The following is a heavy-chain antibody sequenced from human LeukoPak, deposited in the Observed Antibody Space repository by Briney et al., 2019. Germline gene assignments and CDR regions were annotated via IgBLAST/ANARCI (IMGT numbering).Heavy chain of an antibody. CDR3: ARAKHGGKHDY. CDR2: INHSGST. Sequence: AETLSLTCAIYVRSFSRYYWSGIPQPPGKALEWIGEINHSGSTNYSTSLKSRVTISVDTSKNQSSLKLSSVTAADTAVYYCARAKHGGKHDYWGEGTLVTVSS. D-gene: IGHD4-23*01. J-gene: IGHJ4*02. V-gene: IGHV4-34*01. CDR1: VRSFSRYY.